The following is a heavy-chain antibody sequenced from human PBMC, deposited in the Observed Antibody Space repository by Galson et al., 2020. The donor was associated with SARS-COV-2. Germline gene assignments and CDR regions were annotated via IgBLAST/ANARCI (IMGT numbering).Heavy chain of an antibody. V-gene: IGHV3-30-3*01. Sequence: GGSLRLSCEASGFTFTSYNMHWVRKAPGRGLEWVAVISNDGSRQYYEDSVQGRFPISRDNSKNTLFLQLNSLRGDDTVVYYCAGEAFPEGAEAPLVRLFGMSVTTKKGFDYWGQGTLGTVAS. CDR1: GFTFTSYN. D-gene: IGHD3-9*01. J-gene: IGHJ4*02. CDR3: AGEAFPEGAEAPLVRLFGMSVTTKKGFDY. CDR2: ISNDGSRQ.